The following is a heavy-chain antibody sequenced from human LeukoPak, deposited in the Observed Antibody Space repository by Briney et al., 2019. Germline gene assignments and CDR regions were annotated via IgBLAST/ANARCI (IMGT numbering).Heavy chain of an antibody. D-gene: IGHD5-18*01. Sequence: SETLSLTCTVSGGSISSNGYYWGWIRQPPGRGLECLATIYSTGSAYYTPSLQSRATISVDTSKNQFSLEVFSVTAADTAVYYCTRVRGYSYGYLDYWGQGTLVIVSS. CDR1: GGSISSNGYY. J-gene: IGHJ4*02. CDR2: IYSTGSA. V-gene: IGHV4-39*07. CDR3: TRVRGYSYGYLDY.